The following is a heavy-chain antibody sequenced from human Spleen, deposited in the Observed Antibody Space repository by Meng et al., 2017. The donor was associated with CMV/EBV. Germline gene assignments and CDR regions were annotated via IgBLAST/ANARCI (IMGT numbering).Heavy chain of an antibody. CDR3: TRATTWAFDY. CDR1: GFTFSEYW. CDR2: IYNDGSFT. D-gene: IGHD1-1*01. J-gene: IGHJ4*02. V-gene: IGHV3-74*01. Sequence: GGSLRLSCAASGFTFSEYWIHWIRQPPGKGLERVSAIYNDGSFTRYGDSVKGRCTISRDNARNTLYLQMNSLRAEDTAVYYCTRATTWAFDYWGQGTLVTVSS.